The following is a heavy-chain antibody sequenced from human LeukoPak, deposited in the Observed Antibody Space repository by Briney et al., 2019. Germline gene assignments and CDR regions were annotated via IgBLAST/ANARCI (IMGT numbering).Heavy chain of an antibody. CDR3: ARGGSYYAFDI. CDR1: GFTFSNAW. Sequence: GGSLRLSCTASGFTFSNAWMSWIRQAPGKGLEWVSYISSSSSYTNYADSVKGRFTISRDNAKNSLYLQMNSLRAEDTAVYYCARGGSYYAFDIWGQGTMVTVSS. CDR2: ISSSSSYT. V-gene: IGHV3-11*05. J-gene: IGHJ3*02. D-gene: IGHD1-26*01.